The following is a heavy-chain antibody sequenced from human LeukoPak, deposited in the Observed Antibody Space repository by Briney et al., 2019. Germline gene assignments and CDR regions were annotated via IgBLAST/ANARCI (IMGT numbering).Heavy chain of an antibody. V-gene: IGHV3-30*02. CDR3: ARLIYGSGSYGPIDY. D-gene: IGHD3-10*01. Sequence: GGSLRLSCAASGFTFSSYGMHWVRQAPGKGLEWVAFIRYDGSNKYYADSVKGRFTISRDNSKNTLYLQMNSLRAEDTAVYYCARLIYGSGSYGPIDYWGQGTLVTVSS. CDR1: GFTFSSYG. J-gene: IGHJ4*02. CDR2: IRYDGSNK.